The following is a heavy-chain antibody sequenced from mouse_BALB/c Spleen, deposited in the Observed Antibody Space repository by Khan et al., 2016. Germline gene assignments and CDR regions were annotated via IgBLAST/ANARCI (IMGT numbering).Heavy chain of an antibody. CDR3: ARDHCYYCGRSYWYFDV. V-gene: IGHV3-6*02. Sequence: EVELVESGPGLVKPSQSLSLTCSVTGYSITSGYYWNWIRQFPGNKLEWMGYISYDGSNNYNPSLKNRISITRDTSKNQFFLKLNSVTTEDTATYDWARDHCYYCGRSYWYFDVWGAGTTVTVSS. CDR2: ISYDGSN. J-gene: IGHJ1*01. D-gene: IGHD1-1*01. CDR1: GYSITSGYY.